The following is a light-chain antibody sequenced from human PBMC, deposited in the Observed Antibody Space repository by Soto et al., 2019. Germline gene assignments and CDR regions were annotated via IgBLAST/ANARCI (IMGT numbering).Light chain of an antibody. CDR2: GAS. CDR3: LQYLNLWA. V-gene: IGKV3-15*01. J-gene: IGKJ1*01. Sequence: EIVMTQSPATLSVSPGERATLSCRASQSVSSNLAWYQQKPGQAPRLLIYGASTMATGIPARFSGSGSGTEFTLTISILQSEDFTVYSCLQYLNLWACGQGTKVDIK. CDR1: QSVSSN.